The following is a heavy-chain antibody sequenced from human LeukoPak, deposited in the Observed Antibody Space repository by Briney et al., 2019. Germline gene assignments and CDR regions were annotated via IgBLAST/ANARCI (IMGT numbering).Heavy chain of an antibody. CDR2: ISSNGGST. CDR1: GFTFSSYG. CDR3: ARRAPGFSSGWLDY. D-gene: IGHD6-19*01. Sequence: GGSLRLSCAASGFTFSSYGMSWVRQAPGKGLEYVSAISSNGGSTFYANSVKGRFIVSRDNSKNTLYLQMGSLRAEDLAVYYCARRAPGFSSGWLDYWGQGTLVTVSS. J-gene: IGHJ4*02. V-gene: IGHV3-64*01.